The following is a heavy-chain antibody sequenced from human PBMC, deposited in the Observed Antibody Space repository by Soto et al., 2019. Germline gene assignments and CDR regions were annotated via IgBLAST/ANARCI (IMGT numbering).Heavy chain of an antibody. D-gene: IGHD2-8*01. V-gene: IGHV3-66*01. CDR1: GFTVSSNY. J-gene: IGHJ6*03. CDR3: ARGGYGDVLMVYARDYYYYYYMDV. Sequence: EVQLVESGGGLVQPGGSLRLSCAASGFTVSSNYMSWVRQAPGKGLEWVSVIYSGGSTYYADSVKGRFTISRDNSKNTLYLQMNSLRAEDTAVYYCARGGYGDVLMVYARDYYYYYYMDVWGKGTTVTVSS. CDR2: IYSGGST.